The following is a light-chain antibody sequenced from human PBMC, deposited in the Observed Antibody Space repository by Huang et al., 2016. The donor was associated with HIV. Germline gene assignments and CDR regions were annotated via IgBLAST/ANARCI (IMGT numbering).Light chain of an antibody. CDR2: GAS. CDR3: QQYGSSPYT. J-gene: IGKJ2*01. CDR1: QSVSSSY. V-gene: IGKV3-20*01. Sequence: DIVLTQSPGTLSLSSGVRATLSCRASQSVSSSYVAWYQQKPGQAPRLLISGASSRATGIPDRFSGSGSGTDFTLTISRLEPEDFAVYYCQQYGSSPYTFGQGTKLEIK.